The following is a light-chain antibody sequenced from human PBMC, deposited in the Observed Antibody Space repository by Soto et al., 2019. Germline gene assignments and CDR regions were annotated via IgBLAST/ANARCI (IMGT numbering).Light chain of an antibody. V-gene: IGKV3-20*01. CDR3: QQYSSSPRGVT. CDR1: QSVSTNY. CDR2: ATS. Sequence: EIVLTPSPDTLSLSPGERATLSCRASQSVSTNYLAWYQQKPGQAPRLLIGATSSRATGIPDRFSGSGSGTDFTLTITRLEPEDFAVYFCQQYSSSPRGVTFGGGTKVDIK. J-gene: IGKJ4*01.